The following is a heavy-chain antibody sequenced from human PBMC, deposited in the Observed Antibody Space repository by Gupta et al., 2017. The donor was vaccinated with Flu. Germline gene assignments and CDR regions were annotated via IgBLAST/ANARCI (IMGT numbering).Heavy chain of an antibody. Sequence: GLEWIGSIYYSGSTYYSPSLKSRLTISVDTSKNQFSLRLTSMTAADTAVYYCAREAGGYYYYYGLDVWGQGTTVTVSS. D-gene: IGHD6-13*01. J-gene: IGHJ6*02. CDR3: AREAGGYYYYYGLDV. CDR2: IYYSGST. V-gene: IGHV4-31*02.